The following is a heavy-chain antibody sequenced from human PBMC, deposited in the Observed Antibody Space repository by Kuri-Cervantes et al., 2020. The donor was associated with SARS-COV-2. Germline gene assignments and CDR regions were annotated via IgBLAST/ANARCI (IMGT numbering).Heavy chain of an antibody. D-gene: IGHD3-3*01. Sequence: GESLKISCAASGFTFSGSAMHWVRQASGKGLEWVGRIRSKANSYATAYAASVKGRFTISRDDSKNTAYLQMNSLKTEDTAVYYCTTEIRITIFGVVFYWGQGTLVTVSS. CDR2: IRSKANSYAT. J-gene: IGHJ4*02. CDR3: TTEIRITIFGVVFY. CDR1: GFTFSGSA. V-gene: IGHV3-73*01.